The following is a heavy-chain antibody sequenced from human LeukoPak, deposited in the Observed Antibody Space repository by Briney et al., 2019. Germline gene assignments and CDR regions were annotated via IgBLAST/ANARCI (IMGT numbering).Heavy chain of an antibody. D-gene: IGHD1-14*01. J-gene: IGHJ3*02. Sequence: ASVKVSCKASGYTFTSYGISWVRQAPGQGLEWMGWISAYNGNTNYAQKLQGRVTMTTDTSTSTAYMELRSLRSDDTAVYYCARARESPEGGDAFDIWGQGTMVTVSS. CDR1: GYTFTSYG. V-gene: IGHV1-18*01. CDR2: ISAYNGNT. CDR3: ARARESPEGGDAFDI.